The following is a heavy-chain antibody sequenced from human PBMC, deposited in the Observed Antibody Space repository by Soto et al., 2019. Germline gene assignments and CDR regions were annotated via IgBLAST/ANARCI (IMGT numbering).Heavy chain of an antibody. J-gene: IGHJ3*02. CDR3: ARVYCSGGSCYPGAFDI. D-gene: IGHD2-15*01. CDR2: MNPNSGNT. V-gene: IGHV1-8*01. CDR1: GYTFTSYD. Sequence: VASVKVSCKASGYTFTSYDINWVRQATGQGLEWMGWMNPNSGNTGYAQKFQGRVTMTRNTSISTAYMELSSLRSEDTAVYYCARVYCSGGSCYPGAFDIWGQGPMFTVSS.